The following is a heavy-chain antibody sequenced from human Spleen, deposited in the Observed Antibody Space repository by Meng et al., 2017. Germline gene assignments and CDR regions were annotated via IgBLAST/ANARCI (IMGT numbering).Heavy chain of an antibody. V-gene: IGHV4-61*01. J-gene: IGHJ4*02. Sequence: LQGSGPGLGRPSETLSLTCTVSGGSVSSISYYWSWIRQPPGRGLEWIGDISYSGSTRYNSSLMSRVTISVDTSKNQFSLKLSSVTAADTAVYYCASQEESGWYAYPGYWGQGTLVTVSS. D-gene: IGHD6-19*01. CDR3: ASQEESGWYAYPGY. CDR1: GGSVSSISYY. CDR2: ISYSGST.